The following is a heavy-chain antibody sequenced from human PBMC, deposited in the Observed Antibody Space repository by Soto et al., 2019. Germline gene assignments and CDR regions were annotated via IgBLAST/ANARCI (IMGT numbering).Heavy chain of an antibody. D-gene: IGHD3-22*01. CDR2: IIPIFGTA. Sequence: ASVKVSCKASGGTFSSYAISWVRQAPGQGLEWMGGIIPIFGTANYAQKFQGRVTITADESTSTAYMELSSLRSEDTAVYYCARDKDFYDSSGYYHFDYWGQGTLVTVSS. J-gene: IGHJ4*02. V-gene: IGHV1-69*13. CDR1: GGTFSSYA. CDR3: ARDKDFYDSSGYYHFDY.